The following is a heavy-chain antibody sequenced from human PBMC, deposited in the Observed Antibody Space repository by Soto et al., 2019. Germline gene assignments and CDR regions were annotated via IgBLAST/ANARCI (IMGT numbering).Heavy chain of an antibody. J-gene: IGHJ6*02. Sequence: GGSPRLSCAASGFTFGNAWMNWVGQAPGKGLEWVGRIKSKTDGGTTDYAAPVKGRFTISRDDSKNTLYLQMNSLKTEDTAVYYCTTGLLRFLEWSPADYYYGMDVWGQGTTVTVSS. D-gene: IGHD3-3*01. V-gene: IGHV3-15*07. CDR3: TTGLLRFLEWSPADYYYGMDV. CDR1: GFTFGNAW. CDR2: IKSKTDGGTT.